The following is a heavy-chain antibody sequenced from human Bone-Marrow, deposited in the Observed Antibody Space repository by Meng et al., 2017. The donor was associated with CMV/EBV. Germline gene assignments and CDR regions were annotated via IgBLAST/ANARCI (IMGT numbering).Heavy chain of an antibody. CDR2: INSDGSST. CDR1: GFTFSSYW. D-gene: IGHD2-2*01. Sequence: GGSLRLSCAASGFTFSSYWMHWVRQPPGKGLVWVSRINSDGSSTSYADSVKGRFTISRDNAKNTLYLQMNSLRAEDTAVYYCARSGGDIVVVPAAIAHGMDVWGQGNTVNV. J-gene: IGHJ6*02. CDR3: ARSGGDIVVVPAAIAHGMDV. V-gene: IGHV3-74*01.